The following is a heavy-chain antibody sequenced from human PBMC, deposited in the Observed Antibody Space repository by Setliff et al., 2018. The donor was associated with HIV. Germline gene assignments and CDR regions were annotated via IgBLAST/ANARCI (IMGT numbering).Heavy chain of an antibody. CDR2: INTNTGNP. J-gene: IGHJ6*03. CDR3: ARGLGVRHGPHCYMDV. V-gene: IGHV7-4-1*01. D-gene: IGHD3-16*01. CDR1: GYTFTSYA. Sequence: ASVKVSCKASGYTFTSYAMHWVRQAPGQGLEWMGWINTNTGNPTYAQGFTGRFVFSLDTSVSTAYLQIGSLKAEDTAVYYCARGLGVRHGPHCYMDVWGKGTTVTV.